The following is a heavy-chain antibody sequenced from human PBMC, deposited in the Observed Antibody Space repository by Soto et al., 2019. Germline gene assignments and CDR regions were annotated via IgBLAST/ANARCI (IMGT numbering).Heavy chain of an antibody. CDR1: GFTFSSDG. V-gene: IGHV3-33*06. J-gene: IGHJ5*02. CDR3: AKDRNPHNYIIVVDDH. Sequence: PGGSLRLSCAASGFTFSSDGMHWVRQAPGKGLEWVAVIWYDGSNKYYADSVKGRFTISRDNSKNTLYLQMNSLRAEDTAVYYCAKDRNPHNYIIVVDDHWGQGT. CDR2: IWYDGSNK. D-gene: IGHD3-22*01.